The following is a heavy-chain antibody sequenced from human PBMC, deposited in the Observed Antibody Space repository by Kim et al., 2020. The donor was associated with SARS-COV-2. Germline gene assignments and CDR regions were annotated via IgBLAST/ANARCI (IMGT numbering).Heavy chain of an antibody. CDR1: GFTFNTYG. Sequence: GGSLRLSCSASGFTFNTYGMHWVRQAPGKGLEWVAVIWFDGSDKYYADSVKGRFTISRDNAKDTVYLQMRSLRAEDTAVYYCARGPHYDSWSGYSDYYYGMDGWGQGPSVTVSS. CDR2: IWFDGSDK. CDR3: ARGPHYDSWSGYSDYYYGMDG. D-gene: IGHD3-3*01. V-gene: IGHV3-33*01. J-gene: IGHJ6*02.